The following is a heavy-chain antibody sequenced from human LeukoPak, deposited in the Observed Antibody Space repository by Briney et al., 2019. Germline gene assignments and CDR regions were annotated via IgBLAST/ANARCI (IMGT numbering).Heavy chain of an antibody. D-gene: IGHD1-26*01. CDR2: IWYDGSNK. J-gene: IGHJ4*02. CDR3: AKRNSGNYFDD. Sequence: GGSLRLSCAASTFTFSSYTMHWVRQAPGKGLEWVAVIWYDGSNKYYADSVKGRFTLSRDNSKNTLYLQMNSLRAEDTAVYYCAKRNSGNYFDDWGQGSLVTVSS. V-gene: IGHV3-33*06. CDR1: TFTFSSYT.